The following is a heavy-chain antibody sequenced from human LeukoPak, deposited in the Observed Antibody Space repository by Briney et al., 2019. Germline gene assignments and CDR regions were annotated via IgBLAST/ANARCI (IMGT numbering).Heavy chain of an antibody. CDR1: GFTFTKFW. V-gene: IGHV3-7*01. CDR3: AKGIVGGGDDY. J-gene: IGHJ4*02. D-gene: IGHD2-21*02. Sequence: GGSLRLSCEASGFTFTKFWMSWVSQAPGKGLEWVANIQEHGKKEDYVDSVRGRFTISRDNAKNSIYLQMNSLRVEDTAVYYCAKGIVGGGDDYWGQGTLVIVSS. CDR2: IQEHGKKE.